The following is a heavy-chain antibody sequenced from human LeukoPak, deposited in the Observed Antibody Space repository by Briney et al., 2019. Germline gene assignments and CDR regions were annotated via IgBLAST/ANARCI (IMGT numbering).Heavy chain of an antibody. Sequence: PGGSLRLSCAASGFTFSSYAMHWVRQAPGKGLEWVALISFDGSDKYYADSVKGRCTISRDNSKNTLYLQMNSLRAEDTAVYYCARASITGTKPYYYYMDVWGKGTTVTVSS. J-gene: IGHJ6*03. CDR3: ARASITGTKPYYYYMDV. D-gene: IGHD1-20*01. CDR2: ISFDGSDK. V-gene: IGHV3-30*04. CDR1: GFTFSSYA.